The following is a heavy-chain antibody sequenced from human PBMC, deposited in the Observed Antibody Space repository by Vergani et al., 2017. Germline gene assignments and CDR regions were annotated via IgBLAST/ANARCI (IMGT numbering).Heavy chain of an antibody. D-gene: IGHD6-13*01. CDR2: IIPIFGTA. V-gene: IGHV1-69*01. J-gene: IGHJ5*02. CDR3: ARDLTSSWYKTPNWFDP. Sequence: QVQLVQSGAEVKKPGSSVKVSCKASGGTFSSYAISWVRQAPGQGLEWMGGIIPIFGTASYAQKFQGRVTITADESTSTAYMELSSLRSEDTAVYYCARDLTSSWYKTPNWFDPWGQGTLVTVSS. CDR1: GGTFSSYA.